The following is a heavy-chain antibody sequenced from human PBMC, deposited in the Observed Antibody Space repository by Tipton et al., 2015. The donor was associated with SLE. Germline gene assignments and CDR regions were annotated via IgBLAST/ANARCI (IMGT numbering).Heavy chain of an antibody. J-gene: IGHJ4*02. CDR2: INHSGST. CDR3: ARVTYYDFWSGYSDLFDY. CDR1: GGSISSYY. V-gene: IGHV4-34*01. D-gene: IGHD3-3*01. Sequence: TLSLTCTVSGGSISSYYWSWIRQPPGKGLEWIGEINHSGSTNYNPSLKRRVTISVDTSKNQFSLKLSSVTAADTAVYYCARVTYYDFWSGYSDLFDYWGQGTLVTVSS.